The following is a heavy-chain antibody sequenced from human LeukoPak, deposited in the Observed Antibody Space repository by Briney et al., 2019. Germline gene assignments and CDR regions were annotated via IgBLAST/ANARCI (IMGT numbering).Heavy chain of an antibody. Sequence: GGSLRLSCAASGFTFSNYWLNWVRQAPGKGMEWVAIIEKDGSEILYVDSVKGRFTISRDNAKNSLYLQMNSLRAEDTAVYYCAAGAGWLIDWWGQGTLVTVSS. CDR1: GFTFSNYW. CDR2: IEKDGSEI. CDR3: AAGAGWLIDW. J-gene: IGHJ4*02. D-gene: IGHD6-19*01. V-gene: IGHV3-7*01.